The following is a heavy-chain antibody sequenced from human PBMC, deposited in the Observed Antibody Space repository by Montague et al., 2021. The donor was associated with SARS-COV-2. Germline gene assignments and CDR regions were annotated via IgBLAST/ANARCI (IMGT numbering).Heavy chain of an antibody. CDR2: IYHNGKT. D-gene: IGHD2-15*01. Sequence: SETLSLTCDVSGDSITNTRYYWAWIRQTPGAALEWLGSIYHNGKTYSNPSLKSRVFLSIDTPKNHFSLRLSTVTAPATAVYFCVVEVQFHLDFWGKGTLVAVSS. CDR3: VVEVQFHLDF. V-gene: IGHV4-39*02. CDR1: GDSITNTRYY. J-gene: IGHJ4*02.